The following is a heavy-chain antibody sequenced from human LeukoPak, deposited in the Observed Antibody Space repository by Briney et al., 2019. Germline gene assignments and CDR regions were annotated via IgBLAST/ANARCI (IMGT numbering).Heavy chain of an antibody. CDR2: IQEDGSEI. J-gene: IGHJ4*02. CDR3: ARPSFLTGSYYPL. V-gene: IGHV3-7*01. CDR1: GFTFSSYW. Sequence: PGGSLRLSCVASGFTFSSYWMSWVRQAPGKGLEWVANIQEDGSEIYYVDSVRGRFTISRDNAKNSLYLQMNTLRAEDTAVYYCARPSFLTGSYYPLWGQGTLVAVSS. D-gene: IGHD1-26*01.